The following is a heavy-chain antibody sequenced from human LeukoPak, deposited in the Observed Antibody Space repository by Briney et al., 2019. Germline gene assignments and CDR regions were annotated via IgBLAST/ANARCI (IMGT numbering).Heavy chain of an antibody. CDR2: ISSSSSYI. CDR3: ARARPYSSSSFDY. V-gene: IGHV3-21*01. D-gene: IGHD6-13*01. CDR1: GXTFSSYS. J-gene: IGHJ4*02. Sequence: LRLSXAASGXTFSSYSMNWVRQAPGKGLEWVSSISSSSSYIYYADSVKGRFTISRDSAKNSLYLQMNSLRAEDTAVYYCARARPYSSSSFDYWGQGTLVTVSS.